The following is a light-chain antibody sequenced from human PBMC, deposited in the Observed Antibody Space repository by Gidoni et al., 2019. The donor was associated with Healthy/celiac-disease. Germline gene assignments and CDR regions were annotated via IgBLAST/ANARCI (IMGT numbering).Light chain of an antibody. CDR2: GNS. CDR1: SSNIGAGYD. Sequence: QSVLTQPPSVSGAPGQRVTISCTGSSSNIGAGYDVHWYQQLPGNAPKLLIYGNSNRPSGVPDRFSGSKSGTSASLAITGLQAEDEADYYCQSYDSSLSGAEVFGGGTKLTVL. J-gene: IGLJ2*01. CDR3: QSYDSSLSGAEV. V-gene: IGLV1-40*01.